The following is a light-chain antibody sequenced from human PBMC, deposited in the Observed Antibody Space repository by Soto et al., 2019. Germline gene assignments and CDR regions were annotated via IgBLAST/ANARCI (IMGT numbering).Light chain of an antibody. CDR3: HHFGSLPET. CDR2: DTS. J-gene: IGKJ1*01. Sequence: EIVLTQSPGTLSLSPGERATLSCRASQSVRDRYLAWYQQKPGQAPSLLIYDTSTRATGVPDRFSGSGSGTDFALTISRVEPEDFAVYYCHHFGSLPETFGQGTNVE. CDR1: QSVRDRY. V-gene: IGKV3-20*01.